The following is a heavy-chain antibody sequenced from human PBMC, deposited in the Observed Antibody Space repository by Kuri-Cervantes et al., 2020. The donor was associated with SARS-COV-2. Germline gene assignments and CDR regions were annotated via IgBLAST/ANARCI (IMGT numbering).Heavy chain of an antibody. Sequence: GSLRLSCAVYGGSFSGYYWNWIRQPPGKGLEWIGEINHSGSPNYNPSLKGRVTISVDTSKNQFSLKLSSMTAAGTAVYYWARGSPRGYSSSSTRRNWFDPWGQGTLVTVSS. CDR3: ARGSPRGYSSSSTRRNWFDP. CDR2: INHSGSP. J-gene: IGHJ5*02. V-gene: IGHV4-34*01. D-gene: IGHD6-13*01. CDR1: GGSFSGYY.